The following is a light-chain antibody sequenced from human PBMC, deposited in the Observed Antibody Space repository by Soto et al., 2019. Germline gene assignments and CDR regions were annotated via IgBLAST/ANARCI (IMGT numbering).Light chain of an antibody. CDR2: EVT. V-gene: IGLV2-14*01. Sequence: QSALTQPASVTGSPGQSITISCTGTTSDVDYNRVSWYPQYPGTAPKLMINEVTNRPSGVSDRFSGSKSGNTASLTISGIQPEDEGDYYCSSYANRRSWVFGGGTTLTVL. J-gene: IGLJ3*02. CDR1: TSDVDYNR. CDR3: SSYANRRSWV.